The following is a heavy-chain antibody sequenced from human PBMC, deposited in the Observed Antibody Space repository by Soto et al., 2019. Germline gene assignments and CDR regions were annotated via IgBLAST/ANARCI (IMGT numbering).Heavy chain of an antibody. CDR1: GFTFDDYA. CDR2: ISWNSGSI. D-gene: IGHD4-4*01. V-gene: IGHV3-9*01. Sequence: EVQLVESGGGLVQPGRSPRLSCAASGFTFDDYAMHWVRQAPGKGLEWVSGISWNSGSIGYADSVKGRFTISRDNAKNSLYLQMNSLRAEDTALYYCAKDPLDDYSNYGTIDYWGQGTLVTVSS. CDR3: AKDPLDDYSNYGTIDY. J-gene: IGHJ4*02.